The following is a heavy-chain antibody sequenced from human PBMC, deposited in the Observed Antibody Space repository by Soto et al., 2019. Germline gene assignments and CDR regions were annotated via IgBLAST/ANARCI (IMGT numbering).Heavy chain of an antibody. V-gene: IGHV2-5*02. D-gene: IGHD3-9*01. CDR1: GFSLSTSGVG. Sequence: QITLKESGPTLVKPTQTLTLTCTFSGFSLSTSGVGVGWIRQPPGKALEGLALIYWDGEKRYSPSLKSRLTITKATYPNNVVLRLNNVEPVDTATYYYGPKKTYYDALTGYYHSPYFDYWGPGPQVIVSS. CDR2: IYWDGEK. J-gene: IGHJ4*02. CDR3: GPKKTYYDALTGYYHSPYFDY.